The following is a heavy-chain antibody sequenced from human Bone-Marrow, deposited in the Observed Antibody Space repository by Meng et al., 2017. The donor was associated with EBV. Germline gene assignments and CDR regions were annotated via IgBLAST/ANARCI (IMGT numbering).Heavy chain of an antibody. D-gene: IGHD4-17*01. CDR3: ARRGDYGDYPFDY. J-gene: IGHJ4*02. CDR1: GGSLSSSCYF. Sequence: QLQLQESGPGLVKPSXXLCLTXPVSGGSLSSSCYFWGWIRQPPGKGLEWIGSIYYDGSSTYYNPSLKSRLTMSVYTSKNQFSLKLSSVTAADTAVYYWARRGDYGDYPFDYWGQGTLVTVSS. CDR2: IYYDGSST. V-gene: IGHV4-39*01.